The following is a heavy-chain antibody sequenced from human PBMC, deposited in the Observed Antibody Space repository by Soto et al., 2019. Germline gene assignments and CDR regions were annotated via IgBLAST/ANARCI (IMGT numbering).Heavy chain of an antibody. V-gene: IGHV3-64D*06. CDR1: GFSFRSYT. J-gene: IGHJ4*02. CDR3: VKDRYVDY. Sequence: GSLRLSCSVSGFSFRSYTMHWVRQAPEKGLEYVSSIDTNGGSTYYADSVKGRFTISRDNSKNTLYLQMSSLRVEDTAVYYCVKDRYVDYWGQGA. CDR2: IDTNGGST.